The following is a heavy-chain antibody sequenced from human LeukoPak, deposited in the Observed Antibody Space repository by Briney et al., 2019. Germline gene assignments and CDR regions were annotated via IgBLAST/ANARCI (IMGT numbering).Heavy chain of an antibody. CDR1: GYTFTSYG. CDR2: ISAYNGNT. J-gene: IGHJ5*02. V-gene: IGHV1-18*01. CDR3: ARDRRYFDWVERFFDP. D-gene: IGHD3-9*01. Sequence: ASVKVSCKASGYTFTSYGISWVRQAPGQGLEWMGWISAYNGNTNNAQKLQGRVTMTTDTSTSTAYMELRSLRSDDTAVYYCARDRRYFDWVERFFDPWGQGTLVTVSS.